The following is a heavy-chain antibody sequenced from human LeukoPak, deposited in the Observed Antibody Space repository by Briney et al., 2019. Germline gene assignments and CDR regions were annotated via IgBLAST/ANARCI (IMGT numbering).Heavy chain of an antibody. CDR3: TTVTLRPVGL. V-gene: IGHV3-15*05. CDR1: GFTFSNAW. CDR2: IKSKSDGGTT. J-gene: IGHJ4*02. D-gene: IGHD3-10*01. Sequence: GGSLRLSCAASGFTFSNAWMSWVRQTPGKGLEWVGRIKSKSDGGTTDYAAPVKGRFTISRDDSKNTLFLQVNSLKIEDTAVYYCTTVTLRPVGLWGQGTLVTVSS.